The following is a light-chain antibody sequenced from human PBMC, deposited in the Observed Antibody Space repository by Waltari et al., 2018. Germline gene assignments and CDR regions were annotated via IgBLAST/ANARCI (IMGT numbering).Light chain of an antibody. Sequence: DIVMTQSPDSLAVSLGERATINCKSSQSVLYNSNKKNDLAWYQQKPGQPPQLLIYWASTRESGVPDRFSGSGSGTDFALTISSLQAEDVAVYYCQQYFNSPYTFGQGTKLEIK. CDR3: QQYFNSPYT. CDR2: WAS. V-gene: IGKV4-1*01. CDR1: QSVLYNSNKKND. J-gene: IGKJ2*01.